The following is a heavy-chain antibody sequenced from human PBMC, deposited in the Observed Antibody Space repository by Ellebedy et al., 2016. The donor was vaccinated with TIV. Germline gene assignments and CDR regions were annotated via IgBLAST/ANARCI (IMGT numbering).Heavy chain of an antibody. V-gene: IGHV3-74*01. CDR3: ARNRYCSRGNCCALGY. J-gene: IGHJ4*02. CDR1: GFTFSSYW. Sequence: GESLKISCAASGFTFSSYWMHSVRQAPGKGLVWVSLINSDGSSTSYADSVKGRFTISRDNAKNTLYLQMNSLRAEDTAVYYCARNRYCSRGNCCALGYWGQGTLVTVSS. D-gene: IGHD2-15*01. CDR2: INSDGSST.